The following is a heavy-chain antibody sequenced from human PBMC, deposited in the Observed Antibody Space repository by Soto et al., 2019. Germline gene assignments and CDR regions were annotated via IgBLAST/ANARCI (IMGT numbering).Heavy chain of an antibody. Sequence: EVQLVESGGALVEPGGSLRLSCAASGFTFINAWMNWVRQAPGKGLEWVGLIKSKTHGGATDYAAPVKGRFTIPREDSKNTLYLQRSSLKTEDTAVYYCTTVIGPSYCSGGTCYYAFDIWGQGTKVTVSS. D-gene: IGHD2-15*01. CDR3: TTVIGPSYCSGGTCYYAFDI. CDR1: GFTFINAW. V-gene: IGHV3-15*07. J-gene: IGHJ3*02. CDR2: IKSKTHGGAT.